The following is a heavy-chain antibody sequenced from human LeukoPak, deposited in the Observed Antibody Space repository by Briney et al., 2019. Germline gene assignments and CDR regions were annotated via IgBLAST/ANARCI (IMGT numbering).Heavy chain of an antibody. CDR1: GGSISSYY. Sequence: PSETLSLTCTVSGGSISSYYWSWIRQPAGKGLEWIGRIYTSGSTNYNPSLKSRVTISVDTSKNQFSLKLSSVTAADTAVYYCAEHWGRNTIFGRGGGFDYWGQGTLVTVSS. D-gene: IGHD3-3*01. J-gene: IGHJ4*02. V-gene: IGHV4-4*07. CDR2: IYTSGST. CDR3: AEHWGRNTIFGRGGGFDY.